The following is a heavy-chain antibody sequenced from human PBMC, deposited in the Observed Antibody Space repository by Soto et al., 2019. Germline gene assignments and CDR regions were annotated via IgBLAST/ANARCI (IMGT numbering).Heavy chain of an antibody. V-gene: IGHV3-48*02. CDR1: GITLSSYS. D-gene: IGHD1-7*01. CDR2: ISSSSSTI. CDR3: ERDNPRTSGWDV. Sequence: EVQLVESGGGLVQPGGSLRLSCEASGITLSSYSMNWARQAPGQGLEWVSYISSSSSTIYYADSVKGRFTISRDNAKNSLSLQMNSLRDEDPAVYHCERDNPRTSGWDVWGQGTTITVSS. J-gene: IGHJ6*02.